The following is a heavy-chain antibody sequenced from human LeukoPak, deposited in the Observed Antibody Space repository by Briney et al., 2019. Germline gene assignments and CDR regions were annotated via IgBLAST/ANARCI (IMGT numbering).Heavy chain of an antibody. J-gene: IGHJ4*02. D-gene: IGHD1-7*01. CDR3: ARVNWNYSIGY. V-gene: IGHV3-48*01. Sequence: GGSLRLSCAASGFTFSSYAMHWVRQAPGKGLEWVSYISSSSSTIYYADSVKGRFTISRDNAKNSLYLQMNSLRAEDTAVYYCARVNWNYSIGYWGQGTLVTVSS. CDR1: GFTFSSYA. CDR2: ISSSSSTI.